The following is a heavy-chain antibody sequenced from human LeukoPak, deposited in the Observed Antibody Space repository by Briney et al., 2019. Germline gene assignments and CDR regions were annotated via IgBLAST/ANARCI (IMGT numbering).Heavy chain of an antibody. CDR3: VRDLSYGSSWYYYFDY. J-gene: IGHJ4*02. CDR1: GFTFSSYA. D-gene: IGHD6-13*01. Sequence: GGSLRLSCAASGFTFSSYAMSWVRQAPGKGLEWVSAISGSGGSTYYADSVKGRFTISRDNSKNTLYLQMNSLRAEDTAVYYCVRDLSYGSSWYYYFDYWGQGTLVTVSS. V-gene: IGHV3-23*01. CDR2: ISGSGGST.